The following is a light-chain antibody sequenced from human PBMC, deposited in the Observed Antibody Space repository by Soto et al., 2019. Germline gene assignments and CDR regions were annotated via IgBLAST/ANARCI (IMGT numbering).Light chain of an antibody. V-gene: IGKV3-15*01. CDR1: PSVSSN. CDR3: QQFHNWPRT. J-gene: IGKJ1*01. Sequence: EIVMTQSPATLSVSPGERATLSCRASPSVSSNLAWYQQKPGQAPRILIYGASTRATGIPARFSGSGSGTEFTLTISSLQSEDFAVYYCQQFHNWPRTFGQGPKVEIK. CDR2: GAS.